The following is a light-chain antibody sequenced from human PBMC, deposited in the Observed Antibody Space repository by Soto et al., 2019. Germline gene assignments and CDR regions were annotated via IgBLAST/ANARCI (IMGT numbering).Light chain of an antibody. J-gene: IGLJ1*01. CDR1: SSDVGGYNY. CDR3: SSYTSSIIDYV. V-gene: IGLV2-14*01. CDR2: DVS. Sequence: QSALTQPASVSGSPGQSITISCTGTSSDVGGYNYVSWYHQHPGKAPKLMIYDVSNRPSGVSNRFSGYKSGTTASLTISGLQAEDDADYYCSSYTSSIIDYVFGTGTKLTVL.